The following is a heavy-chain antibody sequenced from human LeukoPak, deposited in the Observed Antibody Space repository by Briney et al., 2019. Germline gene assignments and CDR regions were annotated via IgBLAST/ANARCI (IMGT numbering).Heavy chain of an antibody. D-gene: IGHD4-23*01. V-gene: IGHV3-66*01. CDR2: IYDSGRT. J-gene: IGHJ4*02. CDR3: IGHGGYSF. Sequence: GSLRLSCAASGFTVGNNHMSWVRQAPGKGLEWVSIIYDSGRTNYADSVKGRFTISRDNSKNTLYLQMNSLRADDTALYYCIGHGGYSFWGQGTLVTVSS. CDR1: GFTVGNNH.